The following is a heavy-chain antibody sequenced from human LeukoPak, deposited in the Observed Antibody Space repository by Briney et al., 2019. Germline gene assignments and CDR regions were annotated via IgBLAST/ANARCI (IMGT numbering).Heavy chain of an antibody. J-gene: IGHJ4*02. CDR2: ISAYNGNT. V-gene: IGHV1-18*01. CDR1: GYTFTSYG. Sequence: ASVKVSCKASGYTFTSYGISWVRQAPGQGLEWMGWISAYNGNTNYVQKLQGRVTMTTDTSTSTAYMELRSLRSDDTAVYYCARGGYYYDRSGYYSSEYWGQGTLVTVSS. CDR3: ARGGYYYDRSGYYSSEY. D-gene: IGHD3-22*01.